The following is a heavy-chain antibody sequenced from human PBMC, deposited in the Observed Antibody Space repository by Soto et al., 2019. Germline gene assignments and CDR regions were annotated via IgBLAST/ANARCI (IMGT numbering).Heavy chain of an antibody. J-gene: IGHJ6*03. CDR3: ARGILRPNHYMDV. Sequence: QVQLQESGPGLVKPSQTLSLTCIVSGDSISRGGYFWTWIRQHPGKGREWIGSIYDSGSASYNPSLKSRVTMSVDTSKNQFSLNLGSVTAADTAVFYCARGILRPNHYMDVWGKGTAVAVSS. V-gene: IGHV4-31*03. CDR1: GDSISRGGYF. CDR2: IYDSGSA. D-gene: IGHD1-26*01.